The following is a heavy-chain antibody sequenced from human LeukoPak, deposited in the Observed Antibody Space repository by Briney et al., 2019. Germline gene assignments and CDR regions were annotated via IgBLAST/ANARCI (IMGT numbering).Heavy chain of an antibody. J-gene: IGHJ6*03. CDR3: ARNERYSSGWYPSGYYYMDV. Sequence: ASVKDSCKASGYTFTGYYMHWVRQAPGQGLEWMGWINPNSGGTNYAQKFQGRVTMTRDTSISTAYMEMSRLRSDDTAVYYCARNERYSSGWYPSGYYYMDVWGKGTTVTVSS. CDR1: GYTFTGYY. CDR2: INPNSGGT. V-gene: IGHV1-2*02. D-gene: IGHD6-19*01.